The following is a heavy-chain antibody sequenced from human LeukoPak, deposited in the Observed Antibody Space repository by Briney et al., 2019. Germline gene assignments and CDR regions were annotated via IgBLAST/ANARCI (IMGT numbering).Heavy chain of an antibody. J-gene: IGHJ4*02. V-gene: IGHV1-18*01. CDR2: ISAYNGNT. Sequence: ASVKVSCKASGYTFTSYGISWVRQAPGQGLEWMGWISAYNGNTNYAQKLQGRVTMTTDTSTSTAYMELRSLRPDDTAVYYCARDRTIFGVVTPKAYQPTADYWGQGTLVTVSS. CDR1: GYTFTSYG. CDR3: ARDRTIFGVVTPKAYQPTADY. D-gene: IGHD3-3*01.